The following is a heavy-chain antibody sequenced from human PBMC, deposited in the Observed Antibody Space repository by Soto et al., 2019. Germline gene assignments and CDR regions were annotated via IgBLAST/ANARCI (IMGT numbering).Heavy chain of an antibody. CDR1: GDSVSSNSVV. V-gene: IGHV6-1*01. D-gene: IGHD5-18*01. CDR3: SHGYYQYFDS. J-gene: IGHJ4*02. Sequence: SQTLSLTCAISGDSVSSNSVVWNWIRQSPSRGLEWLGRTYYRSKWYYEYAESVKSRIIINPDTSKNQLSLQLNSVTPEDTAMYYCSHGYYQYFDSWGQGTLVTVSS. CDR2: TYYRSKWYY.